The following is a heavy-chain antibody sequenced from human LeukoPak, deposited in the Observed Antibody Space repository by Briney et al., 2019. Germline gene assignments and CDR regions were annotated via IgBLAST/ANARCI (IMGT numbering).Heavy chain of an antibody. CDR1: GGTFSIYA. CDR3: ARADNWEGAKGD. CDR2: MIPMFDTA. Sequence: ASVTVSFKASGGTFSIYAISWVRQAPGQGREWMGGMIPMFDTANYAQRFQGRLTITADKSPSTGYMDLSSLTSEDTAVYYCARADNWEGAKGDWGQGTMVTVSS. D-gene: IGHD3-16*01. J-gene: IGHJ3*01. V-gene: IGHV1-69*06.